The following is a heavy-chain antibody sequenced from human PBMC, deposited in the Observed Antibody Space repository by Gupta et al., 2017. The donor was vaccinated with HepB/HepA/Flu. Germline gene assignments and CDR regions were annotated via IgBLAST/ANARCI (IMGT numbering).Heavy chain of an antibody. CDR2: ITGSGGNT. Sequence: EVQLLESGGGLVQPGGSLRLSCAASGFTFSSYAMSWVRQAPGKGLEWVSTITGSGGNTFYADSVKGRFTISRDNSKNTLYLQMNSLSADDTAVYYCAKKYGTDVWGQGTTVTVSS. CDR1: GFTFSSYA. V-gene: IGHV3-23*01. J-gene: IGHJ6*02. CDR3: AKKYGTDV.